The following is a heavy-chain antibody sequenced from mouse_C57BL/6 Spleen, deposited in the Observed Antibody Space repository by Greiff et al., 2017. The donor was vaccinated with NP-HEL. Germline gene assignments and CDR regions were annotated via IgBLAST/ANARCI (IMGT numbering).Heavy chain of an antibody. J-gene: IGHJ3*01. V-gene: IGHV1-50*01. CDR1: GYTFTSYW. Sequence: QVQLQQPGAELVMPGASVKLSCKASGYTFTSYWMQWVKQRPGQGLEWIGEIDPSDSYTNYNQKFKGKATLTVDTSSSTAYMQLSSLTSEDSAVYYCARGRFAYWGQGTLVTVSA. CDR3: ARGRFAY. CDR2: IDPSDSYT.